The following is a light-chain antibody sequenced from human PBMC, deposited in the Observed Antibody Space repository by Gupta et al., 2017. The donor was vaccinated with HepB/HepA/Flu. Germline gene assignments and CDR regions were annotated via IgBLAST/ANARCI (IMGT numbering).Light chain of an antibody. J-gene: IGLJ2*01. CDR1: RSDVGSYNL. Sequence: QSALTQPASVSGSPGQSITISCTGTRSDVGSYNLVSWYQQHPGKAPKLMIYEVNKWTSGVSNRFSGSKSGNTASLTISGLQAEDEADYYCCSYASTTVVFGGETKLTVL. CDR3: CSYASTTVV. V-gene: IGLV2-23*02. CDR2: EVN.